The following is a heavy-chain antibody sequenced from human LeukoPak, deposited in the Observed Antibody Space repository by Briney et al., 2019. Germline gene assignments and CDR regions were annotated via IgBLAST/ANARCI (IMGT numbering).Heavy chain of an antibody. V-gene: IGHV1-2*02. J-gene: IGHJ5*02. D-gene: IGHD1-7*01. CDR2: INPNSGGT. CDR3: ARKIPYNWNYVP. Sequence: ASVKVSCKASGYTFTGYYMHWVRQALGQGLEWMGWINPNSGGTNYAQKFQGRVTMTRDTSISTAYMELSRLRSDDTAVYYCARKIPYNWNYVPWGQGTLVTVSS. CDR1: GYTFTGYY.